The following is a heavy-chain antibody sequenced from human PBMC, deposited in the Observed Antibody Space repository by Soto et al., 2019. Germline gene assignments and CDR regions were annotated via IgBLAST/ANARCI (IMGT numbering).Heavy chain of an antibody. J-gene: IGHJ6*02. V-gene: IGHV3-23*01. CDR1: GFTFSSYD. CDR3: AKRKEKGYCSSTSCPNGYYGMDV. D-gene: IGHD2-2*01. Sequence: GGSLRLSCAASGFTFSSYDMSWVRQAPGKGLEWVSAISGSGGSTYYADSVKGRFTISRDNSKNTLYLQMNSLRAEDTAVYYCAKRKEKGYCSSTSCPNGYYGMDVWGQGTTVTVSS. CDR2: ISGSGGST.